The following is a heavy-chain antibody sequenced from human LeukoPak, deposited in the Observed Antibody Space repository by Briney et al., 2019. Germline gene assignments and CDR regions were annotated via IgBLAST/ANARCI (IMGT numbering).Heavy chain of an antibody. CDR3: AKDRWEVRGVIMRPLADYYYMDV. D-gene: IGHD3-10*01. V-gene: IGHV3-23*01. Sequence: PGGSLRLSCAASGFTFSSYAMSWVRQAPGKGLEWVSAISGSGGSTYYADSVKGRFTISRDNSKNTLYLQMNSLRAEDTAVYYCAKDRWEVRGVIMRPLADYYYMDVWGKGTTVTVSS. CDR2: ISGSGGST. CDR1: GFTFSSYA. J-gene: IGHJ6*03.